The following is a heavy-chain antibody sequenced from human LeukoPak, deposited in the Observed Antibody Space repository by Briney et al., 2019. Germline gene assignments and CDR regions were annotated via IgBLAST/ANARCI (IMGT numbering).Heavy chain of an antibody. D-gene: IGHD3-9*01. CDR3: AKSIGYFDWFLPFQH. CDR1: GFTFSSYS. V-gene: IGHV3-23*01. CDR2: ISGSGDSI. J-gene: IGHJ1*01. Sequence: GGSLRLSCAASGFTFSSYSMNWVRQSAGEGLEWVSSISGSGDSIHSADSVKGRFTISRDNSKSILYLHMNRLRAEDTAVYYCAKSIGYFDWFLPFQHWGQGSLVAVSS.